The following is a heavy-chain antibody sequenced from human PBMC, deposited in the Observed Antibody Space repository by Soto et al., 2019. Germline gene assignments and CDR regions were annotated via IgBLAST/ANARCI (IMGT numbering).Heavy chain of an antibody. Sequence: QVQLVESGGGVVQPGRSLRLSCAVSGFTFSSYGMHWVRQAPGNGLEWVAVISFDGNTKYYADSVKGRFTISRDNSKNTLYLYMNSLRPEDTAVYYCAKTATVATITGDWGQGTLVTVSS. V-gene: IGHV3-30*18. J-gene: IGHJ4*02. D-gene: IGHD5-12*01. CDR3: AKTATVATITGD. CDR1: GFTFSSYG. CDR2: ISFDGNTK.